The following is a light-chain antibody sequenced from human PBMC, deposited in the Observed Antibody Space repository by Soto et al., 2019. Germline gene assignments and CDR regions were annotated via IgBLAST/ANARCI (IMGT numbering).Light chain of an antibody. CDR1: NIESKS. V-gene: IGLV3-21*04. CDR3: QVWDNSSENYV. CDR2: YDS. Sequence: SYELTQPPSLSVAPGRTAKITCGGDNIESKSVHWYQQKPGQAPVLVMYYDSDRPSGIPERFSGSNSGNTATLTISRVEGGDEADYYCQVWDNSSENYVFGTGTKLTVL. J-gene: IGLJ1*01.